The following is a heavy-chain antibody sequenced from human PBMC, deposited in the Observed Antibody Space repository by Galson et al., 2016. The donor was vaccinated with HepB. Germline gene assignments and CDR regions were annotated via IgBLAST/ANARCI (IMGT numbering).Heavy chain of an antibody. Sequence: TLSLTCTVSGGSINSGGHYWSWIRQFPGKGLEWIGYIYYSGNTFHNPSLKNRLDISIDTSMNQFSLKLSSVTAADTAVYYCASLNSRARDSVSMVQGSGVWGQGTTVIVSS. CDR1: GGSINSGGHY. V-gene: IGHV4-31*03. CDR2: IYYSGNT. CDR3: ASLNSRARDSVSMVQGSGV. D-gene: IGHD3-10*01. J-gene: IGHJ6*02.